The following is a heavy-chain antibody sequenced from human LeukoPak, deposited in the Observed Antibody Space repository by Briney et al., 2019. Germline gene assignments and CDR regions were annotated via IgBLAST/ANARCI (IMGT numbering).Heavy chain of an antibody. D-gene: IGHD2-21*02. CDR2: IYYSGST. Sequence: SETLSLTCTVSGGSISSYYWSWIRQPPGKGLEWIGDIYYSGSTNYNPSLKSRVTISVDTSKNQFSLKLSSVTAADTAVYYCARDIVEVTYCGGDCYSWAFDIWGHGTMVTVSS. CDR3: ARDIVEVTYCGGDCYSWAFDI. V-gene: IGHV4-59*01. CDR1: GGSISSYY. J-gene: IGHJ3*02.